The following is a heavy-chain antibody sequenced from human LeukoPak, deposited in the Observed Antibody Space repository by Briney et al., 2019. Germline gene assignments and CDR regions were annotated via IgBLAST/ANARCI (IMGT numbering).Heavy chain of an antibody. CDR2: ISYDGSNK. CDR1: GFTFSSYA. CDR3: ARGETGDNYFDY. J-gene: IGHJ4*02. V-gene: IGHV3-30-3*01. D-gene: IGHD7-27*01. Sequence: GRSLRLSCAASGFTFSSYAMHWVRQAPGKGLEWVAVISYDGSNKYYADSVKGRFTISRDNSKNTLYLQMNSLRAEDTAVYYCARGETGDNYFDYWGQGTLVTVSS.